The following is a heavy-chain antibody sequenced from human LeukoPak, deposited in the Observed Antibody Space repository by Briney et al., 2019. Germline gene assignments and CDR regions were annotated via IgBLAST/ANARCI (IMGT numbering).Heavy chain of an antibody. CDR3: ARADSSGYYVGY. CDR1: GGSISSYY. Sequence: SETLSLTCAVSGGSISSYYWSWIRQPPGKGLEWIGHIYYSGSTNYNPSLKSRVTISVDTSKNQFSLKLSSVTAADTAVYYCARADSSGYYVGYWGQGTLVTVSS. D-gene: IGHD3-22*01. J-gene: IGHJ4*02. V-gene: IGHV4-59*01. CDR2: IYYSGST.